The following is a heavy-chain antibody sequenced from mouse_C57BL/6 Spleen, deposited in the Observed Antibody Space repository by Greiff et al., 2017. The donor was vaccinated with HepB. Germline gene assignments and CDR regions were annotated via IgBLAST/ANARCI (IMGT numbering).Heavy chain of an antibody. J-gene: IGHJ4*01. CDR2: IDPSDSYT. CDR1: GYTFTSYW. Sequence: VQLQQPGAELVMPGASVKLSCKASGYTFTSYWMHWVKQRPGQGLEWIGEIDPSDSYTNYNQKFKGKSTLTVDKSSSTAYMQLSSLTSEDSAVYYCARGGYGRYYYAMDYWGQGTSVTVSS. D-gene: IGHD1-1*01. V-gene: IGHV1-69*01. CDR3: ARGGYGRYYYAMDY.